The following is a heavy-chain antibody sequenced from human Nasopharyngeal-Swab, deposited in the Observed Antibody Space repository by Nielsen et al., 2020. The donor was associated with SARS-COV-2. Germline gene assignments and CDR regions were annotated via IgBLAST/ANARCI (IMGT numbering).Heavy chain of an antibody. V-gene: IGHV3-43*02. CDR3: AKDIGIYYYMDV. Sequence: ESLKISCAASGFTFDDYAMHWVRQAPGKGLEWVSLISGDGGSTYYADSVKGRFTISRDNSKNSLYLQMNSLRTEDTALYYCAKDIGIYYYMDVWGKGTTVTVSS. J-gene: IGHJ6*03. CDR2: ISGDGGST. D-gene: IGHD3-3*02. CDR1: GFTFDDYA.